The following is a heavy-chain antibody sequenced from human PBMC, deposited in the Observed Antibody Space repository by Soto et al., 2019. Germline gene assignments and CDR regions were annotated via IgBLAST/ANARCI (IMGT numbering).Heavy chain of an antibody. CDR2: ISASGSNS. J-gene: IGHJ6*02. V-gene: IGHV3-23*01. CDR3: AKDVWSIVEYRSSWYYYGMDV. Sequence: GVSLRLSCAASGFTFSSYAMSWVRQAPGKGLEWISSISASGSNSYHADSVKGRFTISRDNSINTLYLQMNSLRVEDTAVYYCAKDVWSIVEYRSSWYYYGMDVWGQGTTVTVSS. CDR1: GFTFSSYA. D-gene: IGHD6-6*01.